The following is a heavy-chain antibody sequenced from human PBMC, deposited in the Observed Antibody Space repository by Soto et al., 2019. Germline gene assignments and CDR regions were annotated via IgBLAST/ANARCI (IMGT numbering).Heavy chain of an antibody. CDR3: GRAFNGGKSGPDF. D-gene: IGHD2-15*01. J-gene: IGHJ4*01. CDR1: GGAISGYY. V-gene: IGHV4-4*07. Sequence: SETLSLTCTVTGGAISGYYWTWIRQSDGEGLEWIGRIYSSGSTNYNPSFQSRITMSADTSKNQFFLKLNSVTAADTAVYYCGRAFNGGKSGPDFWGPGTLVTVSS. CDR2: IYSSGST.